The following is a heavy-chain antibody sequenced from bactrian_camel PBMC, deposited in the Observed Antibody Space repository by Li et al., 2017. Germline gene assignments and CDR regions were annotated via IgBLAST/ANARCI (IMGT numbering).Heavy chain of an antibody. V-gene: IGHV3S6*01. CDR1: GYTTKTCS. CDR2: IYDGGKS. D-gene: IGHD4*01. J-gene: IGHJ4*01. CDR3: AADHGKYSDYGGENHY. Sequence: VQLVESGEALVQPAGSLRLSRAASGYTTKTCSWNWYRQVQGEGLEWVSGIYDGGKSYYADSVKGRFTISKDNARNALYLEMNSLKPEDTAVYYCAADHGKYSDYGGENHYWGQGTQVTV.